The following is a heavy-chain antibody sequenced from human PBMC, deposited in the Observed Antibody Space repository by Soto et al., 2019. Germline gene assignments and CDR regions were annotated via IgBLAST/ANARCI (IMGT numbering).Heavy chain of an antibody. D-gene: IGHD6-13*01. Sequence: QVQLVQSGAEVKKPGSSVKVSCKASGGTFSSYTISWVRQAPGQGLEWMGRIIPILGIANYAQKFQGRVTITADKSTSTAYMELSSLRSEDTAVYYSARVGAHHRAAADTPYYYYYYGMDVWGQGTTVTVSS. J-gene: IGHJ6*02. CDR2: IIPILGIA. CDR3: ARVGAHHRAAADTPYYYYYYGMDV. CDR1: GGTFSSYT. V-gene: IGHV1-69*02.